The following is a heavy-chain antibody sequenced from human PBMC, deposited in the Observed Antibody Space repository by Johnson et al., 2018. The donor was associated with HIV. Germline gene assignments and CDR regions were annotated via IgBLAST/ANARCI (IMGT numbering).Heavy chain of an antibody. Sequence: VQLVESGGGLVQPGGSLRLSCAASRFTFSSYAMNWVRQAPGKGLEWVSSISANGDSTYYADSVKGRFTISRDNSKNTLYLQMNSLRAEDTAVYYCARDRGGYSYGYDSDAFDIWGQGTMVTVSS. J-gene: IGHJ3*02. CDR2: ISANGDST. CDR1: RFTFSSYA. D-gene: IGHD5-18*01. CDR3: ARDRGGYSYGYDSDAFDI. V-gene: IGHV3-23*04.